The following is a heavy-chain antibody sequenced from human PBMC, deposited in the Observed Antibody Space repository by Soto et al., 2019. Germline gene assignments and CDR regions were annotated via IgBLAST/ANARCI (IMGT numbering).Heavy chain of an antibody. J-gene: IGHJ4*02. CDR1: GFSFGDSY. CDR2: ISGGSSYT. V-gene: IGHV3-11*06. Sequence: QVQLVESGGGLVKPGGSLRLACAASGFSFGDSYMSWVRQAPGKGLEWLSYISGGSSYTNYADSVKGRFTISRDNAKRSLYLEINIQRADDTAVYYCAQTIFAASGYDFDHWGQGNLVTVSS. CDR3: AQTIFAASGYDFDH. D-gene: IGHD3-3*01.